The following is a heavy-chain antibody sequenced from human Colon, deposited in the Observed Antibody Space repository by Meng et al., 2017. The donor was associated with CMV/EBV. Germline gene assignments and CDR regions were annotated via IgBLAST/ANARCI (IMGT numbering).Heavy chain of an antibody. Sequence: SVKVSCKASGGTFSNFALSWVRQAPGQGLEWMGRIIPILGIANYAQKFQGKVTITADKSTSTAYMELSSLRSEDTAVYYCARGPGGEFDYWGQGTLVTVSS. CDR1: GGTFSNFA. CDR2: IIPILGIA. J-gene: IGHJ4*02. CDR3: ARGPGGEFDY. V-gene: IGHV1-69*04. D-gene: IGHD3-10*01.